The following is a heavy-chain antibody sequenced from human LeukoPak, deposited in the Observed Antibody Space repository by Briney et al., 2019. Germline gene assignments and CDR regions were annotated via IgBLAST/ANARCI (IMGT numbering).Heavy chain of an antibody. J-gene: IGHJ4*02. Sequence: GESLKISCKGPGYNFTIYWIGWVRQMPGKGLEWMGIIYPGDSDTRYSPSFQGQVTISADKSISTAYLQWSSLKASDTAMYYCARHRDGSSVDYWGQGTLVTVSS. V-gene: IGHV5-51*01. CDR3: ARHRDGSSVDY. CDR1: GYNFTIYW. CDR2: IYPGDSDT. D-gene: IGHD6-6*01.